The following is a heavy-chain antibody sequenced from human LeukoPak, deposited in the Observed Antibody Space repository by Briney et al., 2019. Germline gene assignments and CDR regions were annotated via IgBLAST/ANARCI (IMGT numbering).Heavy chain of an antibody. V-gene: IGHV4-31*03. D-gene: IGHD4-17*01. CDR2: IYYTGST. Sequence: SETLSLTCSVSGGSISSDGYYSNWIRQYPGKGLEWIGYIYYTGSTYYNPSLKSRASISVDSSKNQLSLKLTSVTAADTAVYYCARDRATVTSHYSGMDVWGQGTTVTVSS. CDR3: ARDRATVTSHYSGMDV. CDR1: GGSISSDGYY. J-gene: IGHJ6*02.